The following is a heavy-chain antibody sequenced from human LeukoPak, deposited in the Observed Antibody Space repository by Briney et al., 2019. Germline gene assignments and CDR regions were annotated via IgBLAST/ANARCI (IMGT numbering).Heavy chain of an antibody. CDR2: IIPIFGTA. D-gene: IGHD1-1*01. J-gene: IGHJ2*01. Sequence: GASVKVSCKASGGTFSSYAISWVRQAPGQGLEWMGGIIPIFGTANYAQKFQGRVTITADESTSTAYMELSSLRSEDTAVYYCATNDRGHWYFDLWGRGTLVIVSS. CDR1: GGTFSSYA. CDR3: ATNDRGHWYFDL. V-gene: IGHV1-69*13.